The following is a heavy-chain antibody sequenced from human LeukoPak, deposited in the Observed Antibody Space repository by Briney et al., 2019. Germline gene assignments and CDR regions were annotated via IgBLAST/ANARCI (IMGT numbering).Heavy chain of an antibody. Sequence: ASVKVSCKASGYSFTSYYMHWVRQAPGQGLEWMGIINPSDSNTNYAQKLQGRVTMTTDTSTSTAYMELRSLRSDDTAVYYCARDGASHDAFDIWGQGTMVTVSS. J-gene: IGHJ3*02. V-gene: IGHV1-46*01. CDR2: INPSDSNT. CDR1: GYSFTSYY. CDR3: ARDGASHDAFDI. D-gene: IGHD3-16*01.